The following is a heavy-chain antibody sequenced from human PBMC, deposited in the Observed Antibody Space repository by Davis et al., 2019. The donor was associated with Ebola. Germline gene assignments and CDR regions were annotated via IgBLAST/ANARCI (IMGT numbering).Heavy chain of an antibody. J-gene: IGHJ3*02. V-gene: IGHV4-30-2*01. CDR1: GGSISSGGYS. CDR3: ARLYLPYDAFDI. D-gene: IGHD2/OR15-2a*01. Sequence: MPSETLSLTCAVSGGSISSGGYSWSWIRQPPGKGLEWIGYIYHSGSTYYNPSLKSRVTISVDTSKNQFSLKLSSVTAADTAVYYCARLYLPYDAFDIWGQGTMVTVSS. CDR2: IYHSGST.